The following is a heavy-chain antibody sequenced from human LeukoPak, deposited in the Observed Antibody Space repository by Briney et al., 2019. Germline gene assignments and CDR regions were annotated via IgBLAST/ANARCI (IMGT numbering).Heavy chain of an antibody. Sequence: PSETLSLTCAVYGGSLSGYYWSWIRQPPGKGLGWIGEINHSGSTNYNPSLKSRVTISVDTSKNQFSLKLSSVTAADTAVYYCARRYRGWSKYYFDYWGQGTLVTVSS. CDR3: ARRYRGWSKYYFDY. CDR1: GGSLSGYY. CDR2: INHSGST. D-gene: IGHD5-12*01. J-gene: IGHJ4*02. V-gene: IGHV4-34*01.